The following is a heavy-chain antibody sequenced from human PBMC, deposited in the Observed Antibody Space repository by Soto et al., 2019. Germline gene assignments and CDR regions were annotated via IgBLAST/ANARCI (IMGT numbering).Heavy chain of an antibody. D-gene: IGHD2-8*01. CDR2: ISSSSSYI. Sequence: PGGSLRLSCAASGFTFSSYSMNWVRQAPGKGLEWVSSISSSSSYIYYADSVKGRFTISRDNAKNSLYLQMNSLRAEDTAVYYCARDPDIVLMVSNWFDPWGQGTLVTVSS. CDR1: GFTFSSYS. V-gene: IGHV3-21*01. J-gene: IGHJ5*02. CDR3: ARDPDIVLMVSNWFDP.